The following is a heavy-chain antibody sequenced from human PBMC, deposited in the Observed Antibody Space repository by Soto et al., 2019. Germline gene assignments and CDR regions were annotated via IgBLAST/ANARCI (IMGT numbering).Heavy chain of an antibody. CDR1: GGSFSGYY. CDR3: AGSVPASRSIAAEGGRFDP. J-gene: IGHJ5*02. V-gene: IGHV4-34*01. CDR2: INHSGST. Sequence: PSETLSLTCAVYGGSFSGYYWSWIRQPPGKGLEWIGEINHSGSTNYNPSLKSRVTISVDTSKNQFSLKLSSVTAADTAVYYCAGSVPASRSIAAEGGRFDPWGQGTLVTVYS. D-gene: IGHD6-6*01.